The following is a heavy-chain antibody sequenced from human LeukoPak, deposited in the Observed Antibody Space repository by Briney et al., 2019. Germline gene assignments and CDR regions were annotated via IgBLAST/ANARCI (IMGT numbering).Heavy chain of an antibody. J-gene: IGHJ4*02. D-gene: IGHD3-22*01. V-gene: IGHV4-4*07. CDR3: ARDLDVDGYYSGFDS. Sequence: SETLSLTCTVSGGSIKTYFWSWVRQPAGKGLEWICRIYTLGNTHCNPSLNSRVTMSLDRSKNQLSLKLSSVTAADTAVYYCARDLDVDGYYSGFDSWGQGILVTVSS. CDR2: IYTLGNT. CDR1: GGSIKTYF.